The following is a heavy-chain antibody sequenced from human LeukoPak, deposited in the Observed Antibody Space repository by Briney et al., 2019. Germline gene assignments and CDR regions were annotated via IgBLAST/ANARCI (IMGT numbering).Heavy chain of an antibody. D-gene: IGHD2-2*01. J-gene: IGHJ5*02. CDR1: GFTFSSYG. CDR3: AREVRYCSSTSCVHWFDP. CDR2: IWYDGSNK. V-gene: IGHV3-33*01. Sequence: GGSPRLSCAASGFTFSSYGMHWVRQAPGKGLEWVAVIWYDGSNKYYADSVKGRFTISRDNSKNTLYLQMNSLRAEDTAVYYCAREVRYCSSTSCVHWFDPWGQGTLVTVSS.